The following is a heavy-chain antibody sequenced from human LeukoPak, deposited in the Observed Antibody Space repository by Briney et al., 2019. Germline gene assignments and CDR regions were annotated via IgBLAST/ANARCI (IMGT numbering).Heavy chain of an antibody. Sequence: GGSLRLSCAASGFTFSSYGMHWVRQAPGKGLEWVAVIWYDGSNKYYADSVKGRFTISRDNSKNTLYLQMNSLRAEDTAVYYCARDRLLWFGEPLDYWGQGTLVTVSS. CDR3: ARDRLLWFGEPLDY. V-gene: IGHV3-33*01. CDR2: IWYDGSNK. J-gene: IGHJ4*02. D-gene: IGHD3-10*01. CDR1: GFTFSSYG.